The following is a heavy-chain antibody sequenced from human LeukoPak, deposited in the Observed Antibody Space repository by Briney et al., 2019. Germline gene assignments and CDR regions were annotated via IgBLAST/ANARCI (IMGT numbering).Heavy chain of an antibody. D-gene: IGHD6-13*01. V-gene: IGHV1-18*01. CDR1: GYTFANSN. Sequence: ASVKVSCKASGYTFANSNFNWVRQAPGQGLEWMGWISAYNGNTNYAQKLQGRVTMTTDTSTSTAYMELRSLRSDDTAVYYCARGYHRSSSWYRYVYWGQGTLVTVSS. CDR3: ARGYHRSSSWYRYVY. CDR2: ISAYNGNT. J-gene: IGHJ4*02.